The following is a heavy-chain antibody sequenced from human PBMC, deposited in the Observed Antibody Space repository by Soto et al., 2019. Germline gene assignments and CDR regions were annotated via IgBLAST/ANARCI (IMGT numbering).Heavy chain of an antibody. CDR3: ARWGYCTSSDCYASYYYYYGMDV. CDR2: ISGSGGST. V-gene: IGHV3-23*01. CDR1: GFTFSSYA. J-gene: IGHJ6*02. D-gene: IGHD2-2*01. Sequence: EVQLLESGGGLVQPGGSLRLSCAASGFTFSSYAMSWVRQAPGKGLEWVSAISGSGGSTYYADSVKGRFTISRDNSKNTLYLQMNSLRAEDTAVYYCARWGYCTSSDCYASYYYYYGMDVWGQGTTVTVSS.